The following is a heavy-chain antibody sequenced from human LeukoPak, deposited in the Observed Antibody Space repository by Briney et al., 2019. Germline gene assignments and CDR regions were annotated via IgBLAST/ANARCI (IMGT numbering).Heavy chain of an antibody. J-gene: IGHJ4*02. Sequence: PTGGSLRLSCAASGFTFSSYAMSWVSQDPGKGLEWVSRINGDGTKTNYADSVKGRFIVSRDNARNTLFLQMNSLRDEDTAVYYCAREGPLDYWGQGTLVTVSS. CDR3: AREGPLDY. CDR2: INGDGTKT. CDR1: GFTFSSYA. V-gene: IGHV3-74*01.